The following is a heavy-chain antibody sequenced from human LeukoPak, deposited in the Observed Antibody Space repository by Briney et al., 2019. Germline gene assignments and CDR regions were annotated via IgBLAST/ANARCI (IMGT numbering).Heavy chain of an antibody. CDR1: GFTFSSYA. Sequence: GGSLRLSCAASGFTFSSYAMSWVRQAPGKGLEWVSAISGSGGSTYYADSVKGRFTISRDNSKNTLYQQMNSLRAEDTAVYYCAKDIVVVPAAIRGPNYYYGMDVWGKGTTVTVSS. CDR2: ISGSGGST. J-gene: IGHJ6*04. V-gene: IGHV3-23*01. D-gene: IGHD2-2*01. CDR3: AKDIVVVPAAIRGPNYYYGMDV.